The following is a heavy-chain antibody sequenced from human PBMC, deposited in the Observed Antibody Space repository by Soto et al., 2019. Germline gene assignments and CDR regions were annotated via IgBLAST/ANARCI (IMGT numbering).Heavy chain of an antibody. D-gene: IGHD3-3*01. Sequence: QVQLVQSGAEVKKPGSSVKVSCTASGGTFSNFAISWVRQAPGQGLEWMGGIIPMFGAADCAQEFQGRVTITADESTSTAYMELSSLRSEDTAMYYCARDFGLHNCFDSWGQGTQVTVSS. CDR3: ARDFGLHNCFDS. CDR2: IIPMFGAA. CDR1: GGTFSNFA. V-gene: IGHV1-69*01. J-gene: IGHJ5*01.